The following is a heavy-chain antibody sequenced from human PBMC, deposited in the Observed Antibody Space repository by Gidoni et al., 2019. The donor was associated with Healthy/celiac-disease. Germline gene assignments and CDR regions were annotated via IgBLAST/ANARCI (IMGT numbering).Heavy chain of an antibody. CDR1: GGSFSGYY. D-gene: IGHD3-3*01. Sequence: QVQLQQWGAGLLKPSETLSLTCAVYGGSFSGYYWSWIRQPPGKGLEWIGEINHSGSTNYNPSLKSRVTISVDTSKNQFSLKLSSVTAADTAVYYCALGEYDFYGMDVWGQGTTVTVSS. CDR3: ALGEYDFYGMDV. V-gene: IGHV4-34*01. CDR2: INHSGST. J-gene: IGHJ6*02.